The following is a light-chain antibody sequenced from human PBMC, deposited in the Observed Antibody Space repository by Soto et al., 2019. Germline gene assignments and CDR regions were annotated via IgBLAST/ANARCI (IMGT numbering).Light chain of an antibody. V-gene: IGKV3-20*01. J-gene: IGKJ1*01. CDR1: QSVNSSF. CDR3: QQSGT. CDR2: GAY. Sequence: EIVLTQSPGTLSLSPGERATLSCRASQSVNSSFLAWYQQKPGQAPRLLIYGAYRRATGIPDRLRGSGSGTDFTLTISRLEPEDFAVYYCQQSGTFGQGTKVEIK.